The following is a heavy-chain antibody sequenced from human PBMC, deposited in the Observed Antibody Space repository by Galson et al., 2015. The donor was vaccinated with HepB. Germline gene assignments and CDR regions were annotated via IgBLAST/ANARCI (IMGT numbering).Heavy chain of an antibody. CDR3: AKQPPSITIFGVVTEAVANYYYGMDV. D-gene: IGHD3-3*01. CDR1: GFTFDDYA. J-gene: IGHJ6*02. Sequence: SLRLSCAASGFTFDDYAMHWVRQAPGKGLEWVSGISWNSGSIGYADSVKGRFTISRDNAKNSLYLQMNSLRAEDTALYYCAKQPPSITIFGVVTEAVANYYYGMDVWGQGTTVTVPS. CDR2: ISWNSGSI. V-gene: IGHV3-9*01.